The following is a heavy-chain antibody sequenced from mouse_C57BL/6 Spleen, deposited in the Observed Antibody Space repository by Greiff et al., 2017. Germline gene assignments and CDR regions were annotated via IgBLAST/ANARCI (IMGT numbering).Heavy chain of an antibody. CDR1: GYAFSSSW. CDR2: IYPGDGDT. V-gene: IGHV1-82*01. Sequence: VQLQQSGPELVKPGASVKISCKASGYAFSSSWMNWVKQRPGKGLEWIGRIYPGDGDTNYNGKFKGKATLTAEKSSSTAYMQLSSLTSEDSAVYFCANDGYSFAYWGQGTLVTVSA. D-gene: IGHD2-3*01. CDR3: ANDGYSFAY. J-gene: IGHJ3*01.